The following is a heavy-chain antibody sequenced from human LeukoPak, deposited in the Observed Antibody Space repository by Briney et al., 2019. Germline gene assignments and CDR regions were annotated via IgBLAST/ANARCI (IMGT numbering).Heavy chain of an antibody. J-gene: IGHJ4*02. Sequence: GGSLRLSCAASGFIFSSYNMNWVRQAPGKGPEWVSYISSSSSTIYYADSVEGRFTISRDNAKNSLYLQMNRLRAEDTAVYYCARFSSGWLDNFDYWGQGTLVTVSS. V-gene: IGHV3-48*01. D-gene: IGHD6-19*01. CDR2: ISSSSSTI. CDR3: ARFSSGWLDNFDY. CDR1: GFIFSSYN.